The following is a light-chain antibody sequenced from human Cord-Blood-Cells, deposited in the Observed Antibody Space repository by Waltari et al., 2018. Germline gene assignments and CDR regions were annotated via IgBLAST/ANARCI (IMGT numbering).Light chain of an antibody. V-gene: IGLV2-23*01. CDR2: EGS. CDR1: SSDVGSYKL. CDR3: CSYAGSSTYV. Sequence: QSALTQPASVSGSPGQSITISCTGTSSDVGSYKLVSWYQQHPGKAPKLMIYEGSKRPSGVSNRFSGSKSGNTSSLTISGLQAEDEADYYCCSYAGSSTYVFGTGTNVTVL. J-gene: IGLJ1*01.